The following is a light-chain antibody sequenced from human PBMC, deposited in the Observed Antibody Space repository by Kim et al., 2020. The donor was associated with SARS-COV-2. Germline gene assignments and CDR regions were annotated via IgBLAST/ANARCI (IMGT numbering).Light chain of an antibody. Sequence: QSITLSCHGTSSDIGGYNYVSWYRQEPGKAPKLMIYEVTKRPSGVSNRLSGSKSGTTASLTISGLQAEDEADYFCSSYEANRSWVFGGGTKVTVL. CDR1: SSDIGGYNY. CDR3: SSYEANRSWV. J-gene: IGLJ3*02. V-gene: IGLV2-14*01. CDR2: EVT.